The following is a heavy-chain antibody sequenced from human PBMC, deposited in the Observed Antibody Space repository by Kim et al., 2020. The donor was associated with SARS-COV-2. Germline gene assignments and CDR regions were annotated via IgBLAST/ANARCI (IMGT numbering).Heavy chain of an antibody. CDR3: AMRRLGMGDY. J-gene: IGHJ4*02. D-gene: IGHD7-27*01. CDR2: GNT. V-gene: IGHV1-18*01. Sequence: GNTTQAQKLQGRVTMTTDTSTSTAYMELRSLRSDDTAVYYCAMRRLGMGDYWGQGTLVTVSS.